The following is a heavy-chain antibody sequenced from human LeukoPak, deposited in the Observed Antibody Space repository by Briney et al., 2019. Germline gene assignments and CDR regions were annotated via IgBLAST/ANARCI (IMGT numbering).Heavy chain of an antibody. J-gene: IGHJ4*02. D-gene: IGHD3-22*01. CDR1: GYTFTGYY. Sequence: ASVKVSCKASGYTFTGYYMHWVRQAPGQGLEWMGRINPNSGGTNYAQKFQGRVTMTRDTSISTAYMELSRLRSGDTAVYYCARSYYDSSGYDYWGQGTLVTVSS. V-gene: IGHV1-2*06. CDR3: ARSYYDSSGYDY. CDR2: INPNSGGT.